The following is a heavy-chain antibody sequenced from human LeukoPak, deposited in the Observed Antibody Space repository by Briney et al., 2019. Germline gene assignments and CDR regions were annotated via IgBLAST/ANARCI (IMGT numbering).Heavy chain of an antibody. CDR3: ARAAIGATARPSRAFDI. Sequence: SETLSLTCTVSGGSISTSNYYWGWIRQPPGKGLEWIGNIFYSGSTYYSPSLKSRVTISLDTSRNQFSLKLTSVTAADTAVYYCARAAIGATARPSRAFDIWGQGTMVTVSS. CDR2: IFYSGST. D-gene: IGHD1-26*01. CDR1: GGSISTSNYY. V-gene: IGHV4-39*07. J-gene: IGHJ3*02.